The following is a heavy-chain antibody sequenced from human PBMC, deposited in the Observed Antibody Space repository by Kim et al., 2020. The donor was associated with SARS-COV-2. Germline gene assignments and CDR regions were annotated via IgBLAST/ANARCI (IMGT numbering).Heavy chain of an antibody. CDR3: ARQTARQDY. D-gene: IGHD6-6*01. J-gene: IGHJ4*02. CDR2: GGN. Sequence: GGNHYKPPLKRRVAISVDTSNNQFSLKLSSVTAADTAGYYCARQTARQDYWSQGTLVTVSS. V-gene: IGHV4-39*01.